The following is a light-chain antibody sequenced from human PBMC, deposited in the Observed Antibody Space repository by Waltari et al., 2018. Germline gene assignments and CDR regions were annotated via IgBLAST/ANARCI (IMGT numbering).Light chain of an antibody. V-gene: IGLV2-14*03. CDR3: TSYTTTDTLYV. Sequence: QSALTQPASVSGSPCQSITISCTGTSSDIGSFNYVSWYQQYTGKAPKLIIFDVSNRPSGISDRFSGSKSCNTASLTISGLQAEDEADYICTSYTTTDTLYVFGTGTQVTVL. CDR2: DVS. J-gene: IGLJ1*01. CDR1: SSDIGSFNY.